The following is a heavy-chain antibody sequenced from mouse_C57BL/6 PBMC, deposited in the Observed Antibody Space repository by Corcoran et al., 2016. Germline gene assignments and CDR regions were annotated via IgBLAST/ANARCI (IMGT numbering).Heavy chain of an antibody. CDR2: INTYSGVP. V-gene: IGHV9-3*01. D-gene: IGHD1-1*01. CDR3: ASPPNYYGSSPDY. Sequence: QIQLVQSGPALKKPGETVKISCKASGYTFTTYGMSWVKQAPGKGLKWMGWINTYSGVPTYADDFKGRFAFSLETSASTAYLQINNLKNEDTATYFCASPPNYYGSSPDYWGQGTTLTVSS. J-gene: IGHJ2*01. CDR1: GYTFTTYG.